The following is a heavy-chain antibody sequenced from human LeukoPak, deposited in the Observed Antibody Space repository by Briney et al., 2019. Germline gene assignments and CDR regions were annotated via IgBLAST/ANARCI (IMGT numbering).Heavy chain of an antibody. Sequence: GGSLRLSCAASGLTFSTYGMHWVRQAPGKGLEWVAFIRYDGNNKYYVDSVKGRFTISRDNSKNTLYLQMNSLRGEDTAVYYCAKDKNDHGDYYYMDVWGKGTTVIVSS. CDR2: IRYDGNNK. V-gene: IGHV3-30*02. J-gene: IGHJ6*03. CDR1: GLTFSTYG. D-gene: IGHD4-17*01. CDR3: AKDKNDHGDYYYMDV.